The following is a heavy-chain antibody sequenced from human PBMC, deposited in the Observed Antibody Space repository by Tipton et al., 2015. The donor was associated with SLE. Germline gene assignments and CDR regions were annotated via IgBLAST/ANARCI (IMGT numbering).Heavy chain of an antibody. CDR3: AKWATTVTTEDAFDI. D-gene: IGHD4-17*01. CDR2: TSWNSGSI. Sequence: RSLRLSCAASGFTFDDYAMHWVRQAPGKGLEWVSGTSWNSGSIGYADSVKGRFTISRDNSKNTLYLQMNSLRAEDTAVYYCAKWATTVTTEDAFDIWGQGTMVTVSS. J-gene: IGHJ3*02. V-gene: IGHV3-9*01. CDR1: GFTFDDYA.